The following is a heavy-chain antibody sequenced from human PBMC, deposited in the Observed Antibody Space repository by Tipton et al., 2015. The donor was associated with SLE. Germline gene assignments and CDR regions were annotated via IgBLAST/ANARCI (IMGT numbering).Heavy chain of an antibody. D-gene: IGHD4-17*01. CDR1: GFTFKNYN. CDR3: ARGKEIHTTLVTTSDY. J-gene: IGHJ4*02. CDR2: ISGSSNHI. V-gene: IGHV3-21*01. Sequence: SLRLSCTASGFTFKNYNMNWVRQAPGKGLEWVSSISGSSNHIYYADSLKGRFTISRDNAKNSLYLQLNSLRVEDTAVYYCARGKEIHTTLVTTSDYWGQGTLVTVSS.